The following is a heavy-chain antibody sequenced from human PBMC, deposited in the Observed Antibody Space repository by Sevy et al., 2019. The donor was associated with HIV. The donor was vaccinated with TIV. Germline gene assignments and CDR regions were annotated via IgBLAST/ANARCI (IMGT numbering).Heavy chain of an antibody. D-gene: IGHD3-10*01. J-gene: IGHJ6*02. CDR3: ARVSAGYGSGLTYYYGMDV. Sequence: GGYLRLSWAASGFTVSSNYMSWVRQAPGKGLEWVSVIYSGGSTYYADSVKGRFTISRDNSKNTLYLQMNSLRAEDTAVSYCARVSAGYGSGLTYYYGMDVWGQGTTVTVSS. CDR1: GFTVSSNY. V-gene: IGHV3-53*01. CDR2: IYSGGST.